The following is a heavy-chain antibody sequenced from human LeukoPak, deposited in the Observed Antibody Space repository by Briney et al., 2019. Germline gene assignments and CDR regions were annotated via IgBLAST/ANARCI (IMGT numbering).Heavy chain of an antibody. Sequence: PGGSLRLSCAASKFRFSSYWMSWVRQAPGQGLEWVAIIKQDGSVTYYVDSVKGRFTISRDNAKNSLYLQMTSLRAEDTAVFYCAREVAPVFDCWGQGTLVTVSS. CDR1: KFRFSSYW. CDR3: AREVAPVFDC. CDR2: IKQDGSVT. V-gene: IGHV3-7*01. J-gene: IGHJ4*02. D-gene: IGHD2-15*01.